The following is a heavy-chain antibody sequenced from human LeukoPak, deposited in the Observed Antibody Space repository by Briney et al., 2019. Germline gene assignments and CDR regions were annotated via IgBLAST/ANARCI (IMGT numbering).Heavy chain of an antibody. D-gene: IGHD2-21*02. J-gene: IGHJ4*02. CDR3: ARAGGGDVVGYYFDY. Sequence: GASVKVSCKASGYTFTSYGISWVRQAPGQGLEWMGWISAYNGNTNYAQKLQGRVTMTTDTSTSTAYMELRSLRSDDTAVYYCARAGGGDVVGYYFDYWGQGTLVTVSS. V-gene: IGHV1-18*01. CDR2: ISAYNGNT. CDR1: GYTFTSYG.